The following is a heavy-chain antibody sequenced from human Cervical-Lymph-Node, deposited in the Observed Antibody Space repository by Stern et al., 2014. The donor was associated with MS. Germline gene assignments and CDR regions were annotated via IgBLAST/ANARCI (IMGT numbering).Heavy chain of an antibody. V-gene: IGHV3-9*01. J-gene: IGHJ5*02. CDR2: ISWNRGSI. D-gene: IGHD2-2*02. CDR1: GFTFDAYA. CDR3: AKDACSSTSCYIDP. Sequence: VQLVQSGGGLVQPGRSLRLSCAASGFTFDAYAMHWVRQAPGKGLEWVSGISWNRGSIGYADSVKGRFTISRDNAKNSLYLQMNSLRAEDTALYYCAKDACSSTSCYIDPWGQGTLVTVSS.